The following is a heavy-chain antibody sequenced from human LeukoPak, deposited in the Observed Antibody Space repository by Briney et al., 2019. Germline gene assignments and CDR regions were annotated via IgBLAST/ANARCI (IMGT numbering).Heavy chain of an antibody. CDR2: IIPIFGTA. CDR1: GGTFSSYA. CDR3: ATGQQLARYFDY. J-gene: IGHJ4*02. Sequence: SVKVSCKASGGTFSSYAISWVRQAPGQGLEWMGGIIPIFGTANYAQKFQGRVTITTDESTSTAYMELSSLRSEDTAVYYCATGQQLARYFDYWGQGTLVTVSS. V-gene: IGHV1-69*05. D-gene: IGHD6-13*01.